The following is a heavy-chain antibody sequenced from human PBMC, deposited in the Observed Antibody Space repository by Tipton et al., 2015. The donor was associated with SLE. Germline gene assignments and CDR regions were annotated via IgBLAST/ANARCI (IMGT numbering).Heavy chain of an antibody. CDR2: IYYSGST. D-gene: IGHD3-10*01. CDR1: GGSISRYY. V-gene: IGHV4-59*01. CDR3: ASGVRYYSSVGRLPFVN. J-gene: IGHJ3*02. Sequence: TLSLTCTVSGGSISRYYWSWIRQPPGKGLEWIGNIYYSGSTSYNPSHKSRVTISVDTSKNQFSLKLSSVTAADTAVYYCASGVRYYSSVGRLPFVNGGEGAMVT.